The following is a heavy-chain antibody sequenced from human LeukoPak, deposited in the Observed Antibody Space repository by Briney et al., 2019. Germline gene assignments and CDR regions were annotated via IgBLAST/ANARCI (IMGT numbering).Heavy chain of an antibody. Sequence: GGSLRLSCAASGFTFSSYWMSWVRQAPGKGLEWVANIKQDGSEKYYVDSVKGRFTISRDNAKNSLYLQMNSLRAEDTAVYYCARDRKFEALWFRLDYGMDVWGQGTTVTVSS. CDR1: GFTFSSYW. J-gene: IGHJ6*02. CDR3: ARDRKFEALWFRLDYGMDV. V-gene: IGHV3-7*01. CDR2: IKQDGSEK. D-gene: IGHD3-10*01.